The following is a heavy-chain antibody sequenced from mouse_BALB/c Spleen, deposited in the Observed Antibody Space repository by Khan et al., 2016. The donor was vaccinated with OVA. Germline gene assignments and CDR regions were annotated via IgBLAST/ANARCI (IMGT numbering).Heavy chain of an antibody. CDR3: ASHLTGSFAY. D-gene: IGHD4-1*01. CDR1: GFTFSTYG. Sequence: EVELVESGGDLVKPGGSLRLSCAASGFTFSTYGMSWVRQPPDKRLEWVATINSDGDYTYYPDTVKGRFTFSRNNAENTLYLQMSSLQSEDTAIYYCASHLTGSFAYWGQGTLVTVSA. CDR2: INSDGDYT. J-gene: IGHJ3*01. V-gene: IGHV5-6*01.